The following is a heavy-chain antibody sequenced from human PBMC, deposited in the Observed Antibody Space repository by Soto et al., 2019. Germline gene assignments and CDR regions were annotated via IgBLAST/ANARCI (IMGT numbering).Heavy chain of an antibody. D-gene: IGHD3-16*02. V-gene: IGHV1-8*01. CDR3: ARSPSMPILWSYRYTREDAFDI. CDR2: MNPNSGNT. Sequence: ASVKVSCKASGYTFTRYDINWVRQATGQGLEWMGWMNPNSGNTGYAQKFQGRVTMTRNTSISTAYMELSSLRSEDTAVYYCARSPSMPILWSYRYTREDAFDIWGQGTMVTVSS. CDR1: GYTFTRYD. J-gene: IGHJ3*02.